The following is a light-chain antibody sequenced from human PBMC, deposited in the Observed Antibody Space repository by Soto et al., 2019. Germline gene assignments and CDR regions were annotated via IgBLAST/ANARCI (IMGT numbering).Light chain of an antibody. J-gene: IGKJ2*01. CDR3: QQRSNWRPSYT. V-gene: IGKV3-11*01. CDR1: QSVSRY. Sequence: EIVLTQSPDTLSLSPGERATLSCRASQSVSRYLAWYQQKPGQAPRLLIYAASNRATGIPARFSGSGSGTDFTLTISSLEPEDFAVYYCQQRSNWRPSYTFGQGTKLEIK. CDR2: AAS.